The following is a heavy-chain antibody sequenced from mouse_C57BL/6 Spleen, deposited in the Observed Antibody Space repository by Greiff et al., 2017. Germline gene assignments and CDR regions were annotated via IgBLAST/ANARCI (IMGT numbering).Heavy chain of an antibody. D-gene: IGHD1-1*02. V-gene: IGHV1-62-2*01. CDR2: FYPGSGSI. CDR3: ARHEDDLGTNDY. Sequence: QVHVKQSGAELVKPGASVKLSCKASGYTFTEYPIHWVKQRSGQGLEWIGWFYPGSGSIKYNEKFKDKATLTADKSSSTVYMELSRLTSEDSAVYFCARHEDDLGTNDYWGQGTTLTVSS. CDR1: GYTFTEYP. J-gene: IGHJ2*01.